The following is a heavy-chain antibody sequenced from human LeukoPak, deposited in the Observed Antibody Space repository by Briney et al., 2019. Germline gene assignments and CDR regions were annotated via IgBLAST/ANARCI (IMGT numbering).Heavy chain of an antibody. CDR2: ISWNSGSI. Sequence: HTGRSLRLSCAASGFTFDDYAMHWVRQAPGKGLEWVSGISWNSGSIGCADSVKGRFTISRDNAKNSLYLQMNSLRAEDTALYYCAKGPGYYDSSGSTDYWGQGTLVTVSS. CDR1: GFTFDDYA. V-gene: IGHV3-9*01. D-gene: IGHD3-22*01. CDR3: AKGPGYYDSSGSTDY. J-gene: IGHJ4*02.